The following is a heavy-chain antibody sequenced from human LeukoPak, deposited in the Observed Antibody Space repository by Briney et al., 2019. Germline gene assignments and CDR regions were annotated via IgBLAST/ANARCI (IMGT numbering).Heavy chain of an antibody. Sequence: SETLSLTCTVSGGSISSSNWWSWVRQPPGKGLEWIGEIYHSGSTNYNPSLKSRVTISVDKSKNQFSLKLSSVTAADTAVYYCAAQDDSSGYYRDYWGQGTLVTVSS. CDR2: IYHSGST. V-gene: IGHV4-4*02. D-gene: IGHD3-22*01. J-gene: IGHJ4*02. CDR3: AAQDDSSGYYRDY. CDR1: GGSISSSNW.